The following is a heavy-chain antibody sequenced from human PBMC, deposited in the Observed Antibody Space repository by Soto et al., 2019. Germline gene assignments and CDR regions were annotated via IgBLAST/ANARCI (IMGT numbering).Heavy chain of an antibody. Sequence: EVQLVESGGGLVQPGGSLRLSCAASGFTVRSSYMGWVRQAPGKGLEWLSAIYREGNTYYADSVKGRFTIYRDNSKDTLYLQMNSLRADDTAIYYCARQVGFYWYFDLWGRGTLVTVSS. CDR3: ARQVGFYWYFDL. V-gene: IGHV3-66*04. CDR2: IYREGNT. D-gene: IGHD1-26*01. J-gene: IGHJ2*01. CDR1: GFTVRSSY.